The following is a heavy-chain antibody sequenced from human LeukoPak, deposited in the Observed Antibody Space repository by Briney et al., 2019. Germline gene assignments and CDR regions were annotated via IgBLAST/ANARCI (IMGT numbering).Heavy chain of an antibody. CDR3: ARHNDDLLTGYTHFDY. Sequence: PSETLSLTCAVYGGSFSGYYWSWIRQPPGKGLEWIGEINHSGSTNYNPSLKSRVTISVDTSKNQFSLKLSSVTAADTAMYYCARHNDDLLTGYTHFDYWGQGTLVTVSS. V-gene: IGHV4-34*01. CDR1: GGSFSGYY. CDR2: INHSGST. J-gene: IGHJ4*02. D-gene: IGHD3-9*01.